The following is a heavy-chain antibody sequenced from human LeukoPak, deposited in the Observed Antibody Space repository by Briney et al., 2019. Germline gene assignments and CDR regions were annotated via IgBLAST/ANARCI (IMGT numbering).Heavy chain of an antibody. V-gene: IGHV3-9*03. Sequence: GRSLRLSCAASGFTFHDYAMHWVRQAPGKGPEWVSGISWNSGNIVYADSVKGRFTISRDNAKNSLYLQMDSLRAEDMALYYCAKGQTIITMTTFDYWGQGTLVTVSS. CDR2: ISWNSGNI. J-gene: IGHJ4*02. CDR3: AKGQTIITMTTFDY. D-gene: IGHD4-17*01. CDR1: GFTFHDYA.